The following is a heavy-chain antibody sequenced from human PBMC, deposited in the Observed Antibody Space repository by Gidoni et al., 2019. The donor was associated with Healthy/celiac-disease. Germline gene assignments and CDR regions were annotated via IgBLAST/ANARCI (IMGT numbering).Heavy chain of an antibody. CDR1: GFTFGDYA. Sequence: EVQLVESGGGLVQPGRSLRLSCTASGFTFGDYAMSWVRQAPGKGLEWVGFIRSKAYGGTTEYAASVKGRFTISRDDSKSIAYLQMNSLKTEDTAVYYCTRERYYYYGMDVWGQGTTVTVSS. J-gene: IGHJ6*02. CDR3: TRERYYYYGMDV. V-gene: IGHV3-49*04. CDR2: IRSKAYGGTT.